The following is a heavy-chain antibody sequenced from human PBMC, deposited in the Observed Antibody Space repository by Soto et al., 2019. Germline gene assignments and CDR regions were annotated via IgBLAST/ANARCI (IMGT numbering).Heavy chain of an antibody. CDR3: AVAIFTAYDY. Sequence: EVRLLESGGGLVQPGGSLRLSCAASGFTFSGCSMTWVRQAPGKGLEWVSAITGSGDRTYYADSVKGRFTISRDNSNNMVYQQMNSLRAEDSAVYYCAVAIFTAYDYWGQGTLVTVSS. CDR2: ITGSGDRT. J-gene: IGHJ4*02. D-gene: IGHD3-9*01. CDR1: GFTFSGCS. V-gene: IGHV3-23*01.